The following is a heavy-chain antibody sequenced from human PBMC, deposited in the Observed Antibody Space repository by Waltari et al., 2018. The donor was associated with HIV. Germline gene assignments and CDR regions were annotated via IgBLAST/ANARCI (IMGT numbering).Heavy chain of an antibody. J-gene: IGHJ6*02. CDR1: GRSISRGGDS. Sequence: QLQLQESGSGLETHSQTLSLTCTVSGRSISRGGDSWNWIRQPLGKGLEWIGYTYDNGNTYYNPSFKSRVTISLDRSKNYFSLNLSSATAADTAVYYCARSTYDSSAYRYGMDVWGQGTTVTVSS. D-gene: IGHD3-22*01. CDR3: ARSTYDSSAYRYGMDV. CDR2: TYDNGNT. V-gene: IGHV4-30-2*01.